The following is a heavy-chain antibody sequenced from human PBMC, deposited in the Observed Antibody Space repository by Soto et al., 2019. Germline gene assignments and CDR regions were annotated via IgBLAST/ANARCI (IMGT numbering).Heavy chain of an antibody. CDR1: GFAFSNAW. V-gene: IGHV3-15*01. CDR3: TTDDSSSWTEQYYFDY. CDR2: IKSKTDGGTT. J-gene: IGHJ4*02. D-gene: IGHD6-13*01. Sequence: PGASRRYSPEPSGFAFSNAWRSGVRRAPGKGLEWVGRIKSKTDGGTTDYAAPVKGRFTISRDDSKNTLYLQMNSLKTEDTAVYYCTTDDSSSWTEQYYFDYWGQGT.